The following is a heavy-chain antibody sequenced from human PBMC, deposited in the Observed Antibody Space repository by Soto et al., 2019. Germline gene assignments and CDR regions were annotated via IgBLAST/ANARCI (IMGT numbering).Heavy chain of an antibody. CDR1: GGTFSSYA. CDR3: ASNRYCSGGSCYSSYYYYGMDV. D-gene: IGHD2-15*01. Sequence: QVQLVQSGAEVKKPGSSVKVSCKASGGTFSSYAISWVRQAPGQGLEWMGGIIPIFGTANYAQKFQGRVTSTADESTRTAYMELSSLRSEDTAVYYCASNRYCSGGSCYSSYYYYGMDVWGQGTTVTVSS. V-gene: IGHV1-69*12. J-gene: IGHJ6*02. CDR2: IIPIFGTA.